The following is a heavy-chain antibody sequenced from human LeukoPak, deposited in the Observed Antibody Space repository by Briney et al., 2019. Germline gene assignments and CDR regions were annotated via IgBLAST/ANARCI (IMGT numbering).Heavy chain of an antibody. J-gene: IGHJ3*02. D-gene: IGHD6-13*01. V-gene: IGHV4-61*02. CDR1: GGSISSGSYY. CDR3: ACSTAAAGTYAFDI. Sequence: SQTLSLTCTVSGGSISSGSYYWSWIRQPAGKGLEWIGRIYTSGSTNYNPSLKSRVTISVDTSKNQFSLKLSSVTAADTAVYYCACSTAAAGTYAFDIWGQGTMVTVSS. CDR2: IYTSGST.